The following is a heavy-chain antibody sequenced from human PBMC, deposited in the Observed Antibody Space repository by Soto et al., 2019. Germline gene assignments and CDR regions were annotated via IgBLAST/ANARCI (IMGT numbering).Heavy chain of an antibody. D-gene: IGHD3-22*01. CDR1: GGSIGSYY. CDR3: ASDYYDSSGYGFDP. V-gene: IGHV4-59*01. J-gene: IGHJ5*02. Sequence: SETLSLTCTVSGGSIGSYYWSWIRQPPGKGLEWIGYIYYSGSTNYNPSLKSRVTISVDTSKNQFSLKLSSVTAADTAVYYCASDYYDSSGYGFDPWGQGTLVTVSS. CDR2: IYYSGST.